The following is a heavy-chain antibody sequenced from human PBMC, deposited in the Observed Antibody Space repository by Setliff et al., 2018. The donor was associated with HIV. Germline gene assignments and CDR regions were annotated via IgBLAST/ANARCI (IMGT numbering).Heavy chain of an antibody. CDR3: ARIVRPSYYYYYYMDV. V-gene: IGHV1-69*13. D-gene: IGHD3-10*02. J-gene: IGHJ6*03. CDR2: IIPIFNTA. Sequence: GASVKVSCKASGGTFSSYAISWVRQAPGQGLEWMGGIIPIFNTANYAQKFQGRVTITADESTSTAYMELSGLRSEDTAVYYCARIVRPSYYYYYYMDVWGKGTTVTVSS. CDR1: GGTFSSYA.